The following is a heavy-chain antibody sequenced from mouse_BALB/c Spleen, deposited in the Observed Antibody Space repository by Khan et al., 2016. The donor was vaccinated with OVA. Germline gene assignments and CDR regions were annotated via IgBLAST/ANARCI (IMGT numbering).Heavy chain of an antibody. J-gene: IGHJ2*01. CDR1: GYSFTGYF. D-gene: IGHD1-1*01. V-gene: IGHV1-20*02. CDR3: TRIYRSDFDY. CDR2: INPHIGET. Sequence: VRLQQSGPELVRPGASVKISCKASGYSFTGYFMNWVMQSHGKSLEWIVRINPHIGETFYNQRFKDKVTLTVDESSSTAHMELRSLASEDSAVYYCTRIYRSDFDYWGQGTTLTVSS.